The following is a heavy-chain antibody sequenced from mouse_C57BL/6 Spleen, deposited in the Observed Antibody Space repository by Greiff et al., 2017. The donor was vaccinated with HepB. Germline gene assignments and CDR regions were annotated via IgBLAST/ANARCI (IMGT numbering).Heavy chain of an antibody. V-gene: IGHV1-4*01. Sequence: QVQLQQSGAELARPGASVKMSCKASGYTFTSYTMHWVKQRPGQGLEWIGYINPSSGYTKYNQKFKDKATLTADKSSSTAYMQLSSLTSEDSAVYYCARAGNYSAWFAYWGQGTLVTVSA. J-gene: IGHJ3*01. CDR2: INPSSGYT. CDR1: GYTFTSYT. D-gene: IGHD2-1*01. CDR3: ARAGNYSAWFAY.